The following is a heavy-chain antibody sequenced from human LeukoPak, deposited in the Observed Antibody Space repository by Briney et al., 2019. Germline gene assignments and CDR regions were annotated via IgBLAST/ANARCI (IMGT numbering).Heavy chain of an antibody. CDR1: GFTFSSYS. Sequence: GGSLRLSCAASGFTFSSYSMNWVRQAPGKGLEWVSYISSSSSTIYYADSVKGRFTISRDNAKNSLYLQMNSLRAEDTAVYYCARDEDIVAYTTWAFQHWGQGTLVTVSS. V-gene: IGHV3-48*04. D-gene: IGHD5-12*01. CDR2: ISSSSSTI. J-gene: IGHJ1*01. CDR3: ARDEDIVAYTTWAFQH.